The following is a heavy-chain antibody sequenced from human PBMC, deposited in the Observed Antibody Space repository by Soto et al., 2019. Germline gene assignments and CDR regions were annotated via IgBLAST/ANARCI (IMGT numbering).Heavy chain of an antibody. D-gene: IGHD3-10*01. CDR2: IDSYGSTT. Sequence: EVQLVESGGGLVQPGGSLRLSWAASGFTFSNYWMHWVRQAPGEGLVWVSRIDSYGSTTNYADSVKGRFTVSRDNARNTLYLQMNSLRAEETAIYYCARGGLHAYYKDNWGQGILVTVSS. CDR3: ARGGLHAYYKDN. J-gene: IGHJ4*02. CDR1: GFTFSNYW. V-gene: IGHV3-74*01.